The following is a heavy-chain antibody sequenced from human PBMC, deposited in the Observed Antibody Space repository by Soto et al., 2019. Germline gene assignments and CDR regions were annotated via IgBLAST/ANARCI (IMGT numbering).Heavy chain of an antibody. J-gene: IGHJ5*02. V-gene: IGHV4-39*01. CDR3: ARHDRLRVVVAATPGIWFDP. D-gene: IGHD2-15*01. CDR2: IYYSGST. Sequence: PSETLSLTCTVSAGSISSSSYYWGWIRQPPGKGLEWIGSIYYSGSTYYNPSLKSRVTISVDTSKNQFSLKLSSVTAADTAVYYCARHDRLRVVVAATPGIWFDPWGQGTLVTVSS. CDR1: AGSISSSSYY.